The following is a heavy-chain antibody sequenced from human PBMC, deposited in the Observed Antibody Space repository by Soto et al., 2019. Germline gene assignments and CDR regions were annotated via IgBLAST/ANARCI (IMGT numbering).Heavy chain of an antibody. CDR1: GFTFSSYP. J-gene: IGHJ3*02. CDR2: ISYDGSNK. Sequence: PGGSLRLSCAASGFTFSSYPMHWVRQAPGKGLEWVAVISYDGSNKYYADSVKGRFTISRDNSKNTLYLQMNTLRAEDTAVYYCARDSGWELLQNAFDIWGQGTMV. CDR3: ARDSGWELLQNAFDI. D-gene: IGHD1-26*01. V-gene: IGHV3-30-3*01.